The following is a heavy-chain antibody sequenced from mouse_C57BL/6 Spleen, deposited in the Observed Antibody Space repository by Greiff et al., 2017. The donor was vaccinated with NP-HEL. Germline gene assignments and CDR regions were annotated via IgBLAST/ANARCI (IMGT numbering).Heavy chain of an antibody. CDR1: GFTFSSYG. D-gene: IGHD1-1*01. Sequence: EVKLVESGGDLVKPGGSLKLSCAASGFTFSSYGMSWVRQTPDKRLEWVATISSGGSYTYYPDSVKGRFTISRDNAKNTLYLQMSSLKSEDTAMYYCARSYYYGSSPPYWYFDVWGTGTTVTVSS. CDR2: ISSGGSYT. CDR3: ARSYYYGSSPPYWYFDV. V-gene: IGHV5-6*01. J-gene: IGHJ1*03.